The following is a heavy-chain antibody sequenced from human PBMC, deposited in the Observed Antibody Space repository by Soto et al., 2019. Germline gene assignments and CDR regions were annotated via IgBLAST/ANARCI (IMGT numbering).Heavy chain of an antibody. CDR2: IWYDGNKE. J-gene: IGHJ4*02. Sequence: QVQVVESGGGVVQPGRSLRLSCAASGFTFSNHGMHWVRQAPGKGLEWVALIWYDGNKENYADSVKGRFTISRDNSQNTLYLQMNSLRAEDTAVYYCARKGYSGYEYYLDYWGQGTLVTVSS. CDR3: ARKGYSGYEYYLDY. CDR1: GFTFSNHG. D-gene: IGHD5-12*01. V-gene: IGHV3-33*01.